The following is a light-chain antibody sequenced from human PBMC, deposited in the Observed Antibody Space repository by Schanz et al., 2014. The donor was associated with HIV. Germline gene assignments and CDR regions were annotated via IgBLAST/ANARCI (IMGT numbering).Light chain of an antibody. V-gene: IGKV3-20*01. CDR3: QQYAALPQT. CDR2: GAS. J-gene: IGKJ2*01. Sequence: EIVLTQSPGILSLSPGERATLSCRASQRSSTYLAWYQHKPGQAPRLLIYGASTRATGIPDRFSGSGSGTDFTLTISRLEPEDFAVYYCQQYAALPQTFGPGTKLEI. CDR1: QRSSTY.